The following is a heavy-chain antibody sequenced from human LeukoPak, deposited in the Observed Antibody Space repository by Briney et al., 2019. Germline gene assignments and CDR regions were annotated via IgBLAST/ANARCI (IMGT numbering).Heavy chain of an antibody. CDR3: AKKDWNYDFDY. CDR2: ISGNGGTT. Sequence: GGSLRLSCAASGFTFNNCAMGWVRQAPGKGLEWVSTISGNGGTTYYADSVKGRFTISSDSSKNTLYLQMNSLRAADTAVYYCAKKDWNYDFDYWGQGTLVTVSS. J-gene: IGHJ4*02. V-gene: IGHV3-23*01. D-gene: IGHD1-7*01. CDR1: GFTFNNCA.